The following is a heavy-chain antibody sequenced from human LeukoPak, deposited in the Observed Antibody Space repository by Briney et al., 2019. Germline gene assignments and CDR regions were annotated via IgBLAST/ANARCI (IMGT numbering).Heavy chain of an antibody. CDR2: ISRSGGST. CDR1: GFTFSNYA. J-gene: IGHJ4*02. Sequence: PGGSLRLSCEVSGFTFSNYAMNWVHQAPGKGLEWVSSISRSGGSTFYADSVKGRFSISRDNSKSTLYLQMNSLRTEDTAVYYCAKDLRGAQLYYFDSWGQGTLVTVSS. CDR3: AKDLRGAQLYYFDS. D-gene: IGHD1-26*01. V-gene: IGHV3-23*01.